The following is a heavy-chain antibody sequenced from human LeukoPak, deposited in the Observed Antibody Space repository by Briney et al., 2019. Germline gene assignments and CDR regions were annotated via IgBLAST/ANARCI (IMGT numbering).Heavy chain of an antibody. CDR1: GGSISSYY. D-gene: IGHD3-16*01. J-gene: IGHJ4*02. V-gene: IGHV4-59*08. CDR3: ARARWGNFDY. CDR2: IYYSGST. Sequence: SETLSLTCTVSGGSISSYYWSWIRQPPGKGLEWIGYIYYSGSTNYNPSLKSRVTISVDTSKNQFSLKLSSVTAADTAVYYCARARWGNFDYWGQGTLVTVSS.